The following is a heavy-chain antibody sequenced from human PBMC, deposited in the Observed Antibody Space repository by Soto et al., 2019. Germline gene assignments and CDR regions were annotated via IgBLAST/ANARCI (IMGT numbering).Heavy chain of an antibody. CDR2: IYWDDDK. D-gene: IGHD6-6*01. CDR3: ARSKYSISSFDY. CDR1: GFSLSTDDVG. J-gene: IGHJ4*02. V-gene: IGHV2-5*02. Sequence: SGPTLGNPTQTVTLTCTFSGFSLSTDDVGVGWIRQPPGKALDWLAVIYWDDDKRYSPSLKSRLTITKDTSKNQVLLTMTNMDPVDTATYFCARSKYSISSFDYWGQGALVTVSS.